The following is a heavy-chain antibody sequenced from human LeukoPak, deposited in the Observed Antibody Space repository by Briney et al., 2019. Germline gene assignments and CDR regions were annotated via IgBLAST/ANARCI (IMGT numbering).Heavy chain of an antibody. D-gene: IGHD2-21*01. CDR3: ANGGLFHGPHDAFDI. CDR1: GFTFSSYG. J-gene: IGHJ3*02. CDR2: ISYDGSNK. Sequence: GGSLRLSCAASGFTFSSYGMHWVRQAPXXGLEWVAVISYDGSNKYYADSVKGRFTISRDNSKNTLYLQMNSLRAEDTAVYYCANGGLFHGPHDAFDIWGQGTMVTVSS. V-gene: IGHV3-30*18.